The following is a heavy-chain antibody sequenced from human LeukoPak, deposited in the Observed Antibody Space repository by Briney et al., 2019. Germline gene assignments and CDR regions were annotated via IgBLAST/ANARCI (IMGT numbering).Heavy chain of an antibody. Sequence: AASVKVSCKASGGTFSSYAISWVRQAPGQGLEWMGGIIPIFGTANFAQKFQGRVTITADESTSTAYMELSSLRSEDTAVYYCARDARVDDYDILAGWDYWGQGTLVTVSS. J-gene: IGHJ4*02. CDR2: IIPIFGTA. D-gene: IGHD3-9*01. CDR3: ARDARVDDYDILAGWDY. V-gene: IGHV1-69*13. CDR1: GGTFSSYA.